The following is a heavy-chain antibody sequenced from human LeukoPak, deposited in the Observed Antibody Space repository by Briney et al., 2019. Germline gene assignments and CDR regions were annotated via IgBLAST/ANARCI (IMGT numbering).Heavy chain of an antibody. V-gene: IGHV1-18*01. J-gene: IGHJ4*02. Sequence: ASVKVSCKASGYTFTSYGISWVRQAPGQGLEWMGWISAYNGNTNYAQKLQGRVTMTTDTSTSTAYMELRSLRSDDTAFYYCAKDILVGSWHEGFDYWGQGTLVTVSS. CDR2: ISAYNGNT. D-gene: IGHD3-22*01. CDR3: AKDILVGSWHEGFDY. CDR1: GYTFTSYG.